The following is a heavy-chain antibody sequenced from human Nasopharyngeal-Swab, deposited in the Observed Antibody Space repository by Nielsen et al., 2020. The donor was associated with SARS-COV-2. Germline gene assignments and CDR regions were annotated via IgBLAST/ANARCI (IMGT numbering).Heavy chain of an antibody. J-gene: IGHJ4*01. CDR1: GFNFSSYG. CDR2: IWYDGSNK. Sequence: GESLKISCAASGFNFSSYGMHWVRQAPGKGMEWVAVIWYDGSNKYYADSVKGRFTISRDNAKNTLYLQMNNLRPEDTAVYYCARDIGGFGGYWGQGTLVTVSS. D-gene: IGHD4-23*01. CDR3: ARDIGGFGGY. V-gene: IGHV3-33*01.